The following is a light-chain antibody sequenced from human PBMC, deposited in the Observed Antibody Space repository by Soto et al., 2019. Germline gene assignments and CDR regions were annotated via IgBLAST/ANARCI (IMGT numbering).Light chain of an antibody. J-gene: IGLJ1*01. CDR3: AAWDDSLNGYV. CDR1: SSYIGNNA. V-gene: IGLV1-36*01. Sequence: QSVLTQPPSVSEAPRQRVTISCSGSSSYIGNNAVNWYQQLPGKAPKLLIYYDDLLPSGVSDRFSGSKSGTSASLAISGLQPEDEADYYCAAWDDSLNGYVFGTGTKVTVL. CDR2: YDD.